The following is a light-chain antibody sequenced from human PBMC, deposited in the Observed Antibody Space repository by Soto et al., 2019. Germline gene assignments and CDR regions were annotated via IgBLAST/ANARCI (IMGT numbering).Light chain of an antibody. Sequence: VLTQPASVSGSPGQSITISCTGTSSDVDGYNFVSWYQHHPGKAPKLIIYDVSNRPSGVSSRFSGFKSGNTASLTVSGLQAEDEADYYCTSYTTSFTYVFGTGTKVTVL. CDR1: SSDVDGYNF. CDR3: TSYTTSFTYV. J-gene: IGLJ1*01. CDR2: DVS. V-gene: IGLV2-14*03.